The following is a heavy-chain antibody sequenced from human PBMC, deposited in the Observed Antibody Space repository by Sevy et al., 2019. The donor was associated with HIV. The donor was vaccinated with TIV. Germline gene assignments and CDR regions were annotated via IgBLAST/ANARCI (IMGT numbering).Heavy chain of an antibody. D-gene: IGHD3-10*02. CDR1: GYTFTGYH. Sequence: ASVKVSCKASGYTFTGYHMHWVRQAPGQGLEWMGWINPKCGGTNYAEKFQGRIIMTRDTSVTTAYMELRRLRSDDTAIYYCASPDWDKNVYYSVSDPFDIWGQGTMVTVSS. CDR2: INPKCGGT. CDR3: ASPDWDKNVYYSVSDPFDI. J-gene: IGHJ3*02. V-gene: IGHV1-2*02.